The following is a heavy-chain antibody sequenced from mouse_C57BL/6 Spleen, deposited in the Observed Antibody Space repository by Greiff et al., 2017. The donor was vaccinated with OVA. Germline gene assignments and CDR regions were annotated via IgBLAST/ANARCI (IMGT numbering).Heavy chain of an antibody. CDR3: ARNNWDGYFDV. V-gene: IGHV1-69*01. CDR1: GYTFTSYW. CDR2: IDPSDSYT. Sequence: QVQLQQPGAELVMPGASVKLSCKASGYTFTSYWMHWVKQRPGQGLGWIGEIDPSDSYTNYNQKFKGKSTLTVDKSSSTAYMQLSSLTSEDSAVYYCARNNWDGYFDVWGTGTTVTVSS. J-gene: IGHJ1*03. D-gene: IGHD4-1*01.